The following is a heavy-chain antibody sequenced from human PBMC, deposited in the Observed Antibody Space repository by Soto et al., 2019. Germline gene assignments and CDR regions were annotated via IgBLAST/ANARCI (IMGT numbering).Heavy chain of an antibody. D-gene: IGHD2-2*01. CDR1: GGSISSSSYY. CDR3: ASSTSFMDYYGMDV. Sequence: QLQLQESGPGLVKPSETLSLTCTVSGGSISSSSYYWGWIRQPPGKGLEWIGSIYYSGSTYYNPSHKSRVTISVDTSNNQFSLKLSSVTAADTAVYYCASSTSFMDYYGMDVWGQGTTVTVSS. J-gene: IGHJ6*02. CDR2: IYYSGST. V-gene: IGHV4-39*01.